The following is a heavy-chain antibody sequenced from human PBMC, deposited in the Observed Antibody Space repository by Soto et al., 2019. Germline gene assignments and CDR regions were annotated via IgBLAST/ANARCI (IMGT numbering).Heavy chain of an antibody. Sequence: ASVKVSCKASGYSFTNYGFCWVRQVPGQGLEWMGYISPSSGYTTYAPKLQERVTMTTNTSISTAYMEPSSLRSEDTAVYYCARYGVGGVVVIAISLVWAFDIWGQGTMVTVSS. CDR3: ARYGVGGVVVIAISLVWAFDI. CDR2: ISPSSGYT. J-gene: IGHJ3*02. V-gene: IGHV1-18*01. CDR1: GYSFTNYG. D-gene: IGHD2-21*01.